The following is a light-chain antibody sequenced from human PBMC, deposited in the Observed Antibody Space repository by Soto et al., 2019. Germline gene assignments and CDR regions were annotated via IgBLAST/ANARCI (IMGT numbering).Light chain of an antibody. CDR1: QSVSSN. Sequence: EILMTQSPATLSVSPGERATLSCRASQSVSSNLAWYQQKPGQAPRILIYDASNRDTGIPARFSGSWSGTDCTLTISSLEPEDFSVYYCQQRSNSPHTFGGGTKVDIK. V-gene: IGKV3-11*01. J-gene: IGKJ4*01. CDR2: DAS. CDR3: QQRSNSPHT.